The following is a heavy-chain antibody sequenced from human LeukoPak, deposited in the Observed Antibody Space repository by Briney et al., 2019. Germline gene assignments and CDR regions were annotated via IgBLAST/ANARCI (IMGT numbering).Heavy chain of an antibody. D-gene: IGHD6-19*01. CDR3: ARDPAVAAVDPEYFQH. V-gene: IGHV1-18*01. CDR2: ISAYNGNI. CDR1: GYTFTSYG. Sequence: ASVKVSCKASGYTFTSYGISWVRQAPGQGLEWMGWISAYNGNINYAQKLQGRVTMTTDTSTSTAYMELRSLRSDDTAVYYCARDPAVAAVDPEYFQHWGQGTLVTVSS. J-gene: IGHJ1*01.